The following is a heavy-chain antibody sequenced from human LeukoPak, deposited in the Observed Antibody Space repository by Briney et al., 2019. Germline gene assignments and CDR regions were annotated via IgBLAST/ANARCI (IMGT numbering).Heavy chain of an antibody. CDR2: IKQDGSKK. CDR1: GFPFSSYW. CDR3: VRDLPAARPRPGYFYGMDV. Sequence: GGSLRLSCVASGFPFSSYWMTWVRQAPGKGLEWVANIKQDGSKKSYVDSARGRFTISRDKAKNSLYLQMTNLRAEDTAVFYCVRDLPAARPRPGYFYGMDVWGQGTTVVVSS. V-gene: IGHV3-7*01. D-gene: IGHD6-6*01. J-gene: IGHJ6*02.